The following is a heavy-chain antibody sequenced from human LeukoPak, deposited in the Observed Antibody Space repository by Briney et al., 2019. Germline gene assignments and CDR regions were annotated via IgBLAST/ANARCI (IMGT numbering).Heavy chain of an antibody. D-gene: IGHD6-6*01. V-gene: IGHV4-61*02. Sequence: NSSETLSLTCTVSGGSISSGSYYWSWIRQPAGKGLEWIGRIYTSGSTNYNPSPKSRVTISVDTSKNQFSLKLSSVTAADTAVYYCARDDYSSSWGQGTLVTVSS. CDR2: IYTSGST. CDR3: ARDDYSSS. J-gene: IGHJ5*02. CDR1: GGSISSGSYY.